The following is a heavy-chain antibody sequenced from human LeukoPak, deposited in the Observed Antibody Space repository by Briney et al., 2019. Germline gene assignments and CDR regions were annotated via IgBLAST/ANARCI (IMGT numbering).Heavy chain of an antibody. CDR1: GFTFSSYA. V-gene: IGHV3-30*04. CDR2: ISYDGSNK. D-gene: IGHD3-10*01. Sequence: GGSLRLSCAASGFTFSSYAMHWVRQAPGKGLEWAAVISYDGSNKYYADSVKGRFTISRDNSKNTLYLQMNSLRAEDTAVYYCARDRGQATNYYYYYMDVWGKGTTVTVSS. CDR3: ARDRGQATNYYYYYMDV. J-gene: IGHJ6*03.